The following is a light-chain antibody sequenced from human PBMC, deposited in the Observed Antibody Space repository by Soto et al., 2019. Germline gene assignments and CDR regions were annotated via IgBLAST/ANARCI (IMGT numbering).Light chain of an antibody. CDR2: DVS. Sequence: QSALTQPASVSGSPGQSITIYCTGTSSDVGGYNYVSWYQQHPGKAPKLMIYDVSNRPSGVSNRFSGSKSDNTASLTISGLQSEDEADYYCSSYTSSSAYVFGTGTKLTV. J-gene: IGLJ1*01. CDR3: SSYTSSSAYV. V-gene: IGLV2-14*01. CDR1: SSDVGGYNY.